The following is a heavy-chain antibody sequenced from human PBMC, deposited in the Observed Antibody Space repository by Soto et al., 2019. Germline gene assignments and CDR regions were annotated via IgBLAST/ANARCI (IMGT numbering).Heavy chain of an antibody. CDR3: ARYLGGLQLRYFDY. Sequence: PSETLSLTCTVSGCSISSYYWSWIRQPPGKGLEWIGYIYYSGSTNYNPSPKSRVTISVDTSKNQFSLKLSSVTAADTAVYYCARYLGGLQLRYFDYWGQGTLVTVSS. J-gene: IGHJ4*02. CDR2: IYYSGST. CDR1: GCSISSYY. D-gene: IGHD5-12*01. V-gene: IGHV4-59*01.